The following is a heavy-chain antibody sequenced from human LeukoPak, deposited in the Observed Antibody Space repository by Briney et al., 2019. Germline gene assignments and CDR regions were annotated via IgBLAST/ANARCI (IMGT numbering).Heavy chain of an antibody. CDR1: GYTFTSYA. CDR3: VRESGGYYGGAFDY. Sequence: GASVKVSCKASGYTFTSYAISWVRQAPGQGLEWMGWINPNSGGTNYAQKFQGRVTMTRDTSISTAYMELRSLRSDDTAVYYCVRESGGYYGGAFDYWGQGTLVTVSS. J-gene: IGHJ4*02. D-gene: IGHD3-22*01. V-gene: IGHV1-2*02. CDR2: INPNSGGT.